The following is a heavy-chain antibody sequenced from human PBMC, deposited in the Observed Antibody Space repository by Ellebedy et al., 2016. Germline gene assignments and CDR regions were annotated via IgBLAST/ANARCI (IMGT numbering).Heavy chain of an antibody. Sequence: GESLKISCAASGFTFSNFGMHWVRQAPGKGLEWVSVISYDGSNKYYVDSVKGRFTISRDNARNSLYLQMNSLRPEDTALYYCAKDVGSAEYYYYYMDVWGKGITVTVSS. J-gene: IGHJ6*03. D-gene: IGHD6-25*01. CDR3: AKDVGSAEYYYYYMDV. V-gene: IGHV3-30*18. CDR1: GFTFSNFG. CDR2: ISYDGSNK.